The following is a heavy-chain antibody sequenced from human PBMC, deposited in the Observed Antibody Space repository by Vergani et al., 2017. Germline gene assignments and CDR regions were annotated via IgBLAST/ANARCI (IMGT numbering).Heavy chain of an antibody. CDR3: AHRLAWSSSWNSFDY. V-gene: IGHV2-5*01. Sequence: QITLKESGPTLVKPTQTLTLTCTFSGFSLSTSGVGVGWIRQPPGKALEWLALIYWNDDKRYSPSLKSRLTITNDTSKNQVVLTMTNMDPVDTATYYCAHRLAWSSSWNSFDYWGQGTLVTVSS. CDR1: GFSLSTSGVG. J-gene: IGHJ4*02. CDR2: IYWNDDK. D-gene: IGHD6-13*01.